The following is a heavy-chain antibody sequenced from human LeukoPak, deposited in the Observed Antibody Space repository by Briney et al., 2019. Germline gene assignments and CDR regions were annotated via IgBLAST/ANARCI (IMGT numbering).Heavy chain of an antibody. D-gene: IGHD6-13*01. V-gene: IGHV3-21*01. CDR3: ARIGAGSSRDY. Sequence: GGSLRLSCAASGFTFSNFAMTWVRQAPGKGLEWVSSIVGSSSTYYADSLKGRFTISKDNAKNSLYLQMNSLRAEDTAVYYCARIGAGSSRDYWGQGTLVTVSS. CDR2: IVGSSST. CDR1: GFTFSNFA. J-gene: IGHJ4*02.